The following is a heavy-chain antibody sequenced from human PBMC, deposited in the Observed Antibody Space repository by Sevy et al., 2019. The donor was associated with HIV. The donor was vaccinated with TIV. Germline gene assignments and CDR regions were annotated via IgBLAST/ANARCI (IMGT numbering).Heavy chain of an antibody. Sequence: GGSLRLSCAASAFTFSSYSMNWVRQAPGKGLEWVSYISSSSSTIYYADSVKGRFTISRDNAKNSLYLQMNSLRDEDTAVYYCARDNGGYSYGSIDYWGQGTLVTVSS. CDR3: ARDNGGYSYGSIDY. D-gene: IGHD5-18*01. J-gene: IGHJ4*02. CDR1: AFTFSSYS. CDR2: ISSSSSTI. V-gene: IGHV3-48*02.